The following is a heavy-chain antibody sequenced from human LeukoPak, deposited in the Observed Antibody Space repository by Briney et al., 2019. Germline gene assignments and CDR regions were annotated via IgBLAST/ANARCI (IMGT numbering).Heavy chain of an antibody. CDR3: ARDPYCSSTSCYNWFDP. CDR1: GYTFTSYD. CDR2: MNPNSGNT. V-gene: IGHV1-8*01. J-gene: IGHJ5*02. Sequence: ASVKVSCKASGYTFTSYDINWVRQATGQGLEWMGWMNPNSGNTGYAQKFQGRVTMTRNTSISTAYMELSSLRSEDTAVYYCARDPYCSSTSCYNWFDPWGQGTLVTVSS. D-gene: IGHD2-2*01.